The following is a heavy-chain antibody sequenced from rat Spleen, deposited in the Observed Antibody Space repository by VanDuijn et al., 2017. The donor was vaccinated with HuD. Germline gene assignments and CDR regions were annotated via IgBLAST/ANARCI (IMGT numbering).Heavy chain of an antibody. CDR1: GFTFSSYW. V-gene: IGHV5-58*01. D-gene: IGHD1-6*01. J-gene: IGHJ2*01. CDR2: INTDGGNT. CDR3: AKDRYYGPDY. Sequence: EVQLVETGGGLVQPGRSLKLSCVASGFTFSSYWMYWIRQAPGRGLEWVSSINTDGGNTYYPDSVKGRFTVSRDNAENTVYLQMTSLRSEDTSTYYCAKDRYYGPDYCGQGVMVTVSS.